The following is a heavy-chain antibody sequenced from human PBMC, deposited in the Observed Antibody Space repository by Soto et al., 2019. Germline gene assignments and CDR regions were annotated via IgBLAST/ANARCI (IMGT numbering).Heavy chain of an antibody. CDR3: AKDRGAYSSGPHDY. J-gene: IGHJ4*02. V-gene: IGHV3-23*01. CDR1: GFTFSSYA. CDR2: ISGSGGST. D-gene: IGHD6-19*01. Sequence: EVQLLESGGGLVQPGGSLRLSCAASGFTFSSYAMSWVCQAPGKGLEWASAISGSGGSTYYADSVKGRFTISRDNSKNTLYLQMNSLRAEDTAVYYCAKDRGAYSSGPHDYWGQGTLVTVSS.